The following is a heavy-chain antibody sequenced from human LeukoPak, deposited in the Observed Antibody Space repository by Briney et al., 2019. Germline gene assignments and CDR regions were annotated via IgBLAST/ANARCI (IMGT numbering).Heavy chain of an antibody. D-gene: IGHD6-13*01. CDR2: IYYSETT. CDR3: ARGFSSSNSTTQFDY. J-gene: IGHJ4*02. Sequence: SETLSLTCTVSGGSISSSSYYWGWIRQPPGKGLEWIGTIYYSETTYYNPSLKSRVIISVDTSKNQFSLKLSSVTAADTAVYYCARGFSSSNSTTQFDYWGQGTLVTVSS. V-gene: IGHV4-39*01. CDR1: GGSISSSSYY.